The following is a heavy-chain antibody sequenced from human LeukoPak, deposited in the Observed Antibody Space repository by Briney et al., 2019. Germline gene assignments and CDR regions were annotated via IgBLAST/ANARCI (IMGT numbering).Heavy chain of an antibody. CDR1: GYTFTGYY. J-gene: IGHJ4*02. Sequence: ASVKVSCKASGYTFTGYYMHWVRQATGQGLKWMGWINPNSGATKYAQNFQGRVTMTRDTSISTAYMELNRLTYDDTAVYYCVRGNGGDSWGQGALVTVSS. CDR3: VRGNGGDS. V-gene: IGHV1-2*02. CDR2: INPNSGAT. D-gene: IGHD3-16*01.